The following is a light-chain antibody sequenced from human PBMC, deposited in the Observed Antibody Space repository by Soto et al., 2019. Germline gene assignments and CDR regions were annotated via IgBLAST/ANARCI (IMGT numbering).Light chain of an antibody. CDR2: GNS. CDR1: SSTIGAGYD. V-gene: IGLV1-40*01. J-gene: IGLJ2*01. Sequence: QSALTQPPSVSGAPGQRVTLSCTGSSSTIGAGYDVHWYQQLPGTAPNLLIYGNSNRPSGVPDRFSGSKSGTSASLAITGLQAEDEADYYCQSYDSSLSAYVVFGGGTQLTVL. CDR3: QSYDSSLSAYVV.